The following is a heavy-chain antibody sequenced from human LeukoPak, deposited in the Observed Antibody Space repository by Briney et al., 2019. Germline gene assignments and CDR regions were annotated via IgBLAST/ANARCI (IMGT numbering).Heavy chain of an antibody. CDR1: GFTFSSYG. D-gene: IGHD3-22*01. V-gene: IGHV4-38-2*01. J-gene: IGHJ3*02. CDR2: IYYSGST. Sequence: PGGSLRLSCAASGFTFSSYGMSWVRQPPGKGLEWIGSIYYSGSTYYSPSLKSRVTISLDTSRNQFSLKLNSVTAADTAVYYCAKSNGYGLIDIWGQGTMVTVSS. CDR3: AKSNGYGLIDI.